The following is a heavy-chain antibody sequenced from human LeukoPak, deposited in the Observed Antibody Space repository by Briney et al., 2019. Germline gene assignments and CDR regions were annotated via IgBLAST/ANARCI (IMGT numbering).Heavy chain of an antibody. CDR1: GGSISSYY. CDR2: IYYSGST. CDR3: AREGRDSPFDY. V-gene: IGHV4-59*12. D-gene: IGHD2-21*01. J-gene: IGHJ4*02. Sequence: SETLSLTCTVSGGSISSYYWSWIRQPPGKGLEWIGYIYYSGSTNYNPSLKSRVTISVDRSKNQFSLKLSSVTAADTAVYYCAREGRDSPFDYWGQGTLVTVSS.